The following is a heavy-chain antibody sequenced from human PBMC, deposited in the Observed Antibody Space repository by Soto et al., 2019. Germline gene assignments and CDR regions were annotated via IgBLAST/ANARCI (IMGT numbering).Heavy chain of an antibody. J-gene: IGHJ5*02. CDR1: GFTFSSYW. Sequence: GGSLRLSCAASGFTFSSYWMSWVRQAPGKGLEWVANIKQDGSQIYYVDSVKGQFTISRDNAKNSLYLQMNSLRAEDTAIYYCARVISWGWFDPWGQGTLVTVSS. CDR2: IKQDGSQI. V-gene: IGHV3-7*01. CDR3: ARVISWGWFDP. D-gene: IGHD7-27*01.